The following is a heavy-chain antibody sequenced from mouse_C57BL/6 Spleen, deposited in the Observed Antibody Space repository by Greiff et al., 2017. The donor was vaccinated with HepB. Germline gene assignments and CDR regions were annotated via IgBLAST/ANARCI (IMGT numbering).Heavy chain of an antibody. D-gene: IGHD1-1*01. J-gene: IGHJ2*01. CDR3: ARNYYYGSSPFDY. CDR2: IDPSDSYT. Sequence: PGASVKLSCQASGYTFTSYWMHWVKQRPGQGLEWIGEIDPSDSYTNYNQKFKGKSTLTVDKSSSTAYMQLSSLTSEDSAVYYCARNYYYGSSPFDYWGQGTTLTVSS. CDR1: GYTFTSYW. V-gene: IGHV1-69*01.